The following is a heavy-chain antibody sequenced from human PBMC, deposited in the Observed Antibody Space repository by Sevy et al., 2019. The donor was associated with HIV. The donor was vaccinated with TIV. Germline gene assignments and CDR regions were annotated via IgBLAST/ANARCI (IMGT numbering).Heavy chain of an antibody. CDR1: GFTFSSYA. CDR2: ISGSGGST. CDR3: AKSGSIAARLEYYFDY. Sequence: GGSLRLSCAASGFTFSSYAMSWVRQAPGKGLEWVSAISGSGGSTYYADSVKGRFIISRDNSKNTLYLQMNSLRAEDTAVYYCAKSGSIAARLEYYFDYWGQGTLVTVSS. J-gene: IGHJ4*02. V-gene: IGHV3-23*01. D-gene: IGHD6-6*01.